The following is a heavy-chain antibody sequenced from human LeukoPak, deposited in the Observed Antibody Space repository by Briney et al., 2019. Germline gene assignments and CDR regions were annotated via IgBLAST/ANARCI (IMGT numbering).Heavy chain of an antibody. V-gene: IGHV4-59*01. CDR2: IYYSGST. CDR1: GGSISSYY. Sequence: SETLSLTCTVSGGSISSYYWSWIRQPPGKGLEWIGYIYYSGSTNYNPSLKSRVTISVDTSKNQFSLKPSSVTAADTAVYYCARAPNYDSFAYFDYWGQGTLVTVSS. J-gene: IGHJ4*02. D-gene: IGHD3-3*01. CDR3: ARAPNYDSFAYFDY.